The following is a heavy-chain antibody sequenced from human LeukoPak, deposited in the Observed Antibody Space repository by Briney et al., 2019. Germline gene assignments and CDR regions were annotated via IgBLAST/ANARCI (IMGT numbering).Heavy chain of an antibody. Sequence: PSETLSLTCAVYGGSFSDYYWSWIRQPPGKGLEWIGYIYYSGSTNYNPSLKSRVTISVDTSKNQFSLKLSSVTAADTAVYYCARDRMAGDYFDYWGQGTLVTVSS. J-gene: IGHJ4*02. CDR3: ARDRMAGDYFDY. D-gene: IGHD3-10*01. CDR1: GGSFSDYY. V-gene: IGHV4-59*01. CDR2: IYYSGST.